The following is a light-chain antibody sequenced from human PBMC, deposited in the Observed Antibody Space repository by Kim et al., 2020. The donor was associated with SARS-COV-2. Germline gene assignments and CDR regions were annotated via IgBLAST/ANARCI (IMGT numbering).Light chain of an antibody. CDR1: SMYVRRYNY. CDR2: DVS. CDR3: SSYTSSSTWV. Sequence: GQAVTISCPGTSMYVRRYNYVSWYQQHPGKAPNLRIYDVSKRPSGVSNRFSGSKSGNTASLTISGLQAEDEADYYCSSYTSSSTWVFGGGTQLTVL. V-gene: IGLV2-14*04. J-gene: IGLJ3*02.